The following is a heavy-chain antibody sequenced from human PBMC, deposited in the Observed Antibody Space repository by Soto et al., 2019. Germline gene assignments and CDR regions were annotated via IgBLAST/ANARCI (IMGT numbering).Heavy chain of an antibody. V-gene: IGHV4-39*01. J-gene: IGHJ6*03. D-gene: IGHD2-15*01. CDR2: IYYSGST. CDR3: ASCACSGGSCYSNYYYMDV. CDR1: GGSISSSSYY. Sequence: SETLSLTCTVSGGSISSSSYYWGWIRQPPGKGLEWIGSIYYSGSTYYNPSLKSRVTISVDTSKNQFSLKLSSVTAADTAVYYCASCACSGGSCYSNYYYMDVWGKGTTVTVSS.